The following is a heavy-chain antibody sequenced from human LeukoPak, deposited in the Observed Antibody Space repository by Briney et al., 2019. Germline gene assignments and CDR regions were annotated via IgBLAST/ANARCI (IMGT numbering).Heavy chain of an antibody. Sequence: PSETLSLTCTVSGVSISSGGYYWSWIRQPPGKGLEWIGSIYDSGRTFSNPSLKSRVTMFVDTSKNQFSLKLSSVTATDTAVYYCARSSRFPLYYFDYWGQGTLVTVSS. CDR1: GVSISSGGYY. CDR3: ARSSRFPLYYFDY. D-gene: IGHD3-3*01. J-gene: IGHJ4*02. V-gene: IGHV4-39*01. CDR2: IYDSGRT.